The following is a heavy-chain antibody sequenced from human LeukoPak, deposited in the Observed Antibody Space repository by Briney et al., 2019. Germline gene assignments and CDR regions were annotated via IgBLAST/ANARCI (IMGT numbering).Heavy chain of an antibody. Sequence: PGGSLTLSCAASGFNFSSYTMNWVRQAPGKGLEWVSSISGSSRHKYYADSVKGRFTISRDNAKNSLYLQMNSLRAEDTAVYYCARTANFAAGYYIDYWGQGTLVTVSS. D-gene: IGHD6-13*01. V-gene: IGHV3-21*01. CDR3: ARTANFAAGYYIDY. CDR2: ISGSSRHK. CDR1: GFNFSSYT. J-gene: IGHJ4*02.